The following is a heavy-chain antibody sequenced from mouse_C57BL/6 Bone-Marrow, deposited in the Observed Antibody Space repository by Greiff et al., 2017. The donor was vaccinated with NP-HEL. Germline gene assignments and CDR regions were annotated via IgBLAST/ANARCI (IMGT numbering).Heavy chain of an antibody. Sequence: QVQLKESGAELARPGASVKLSCKASGYTFTSYGISWVKQRTGQGLEWIGEIYPRSGNTYYNEKFKGKATLNADKSSSTAYMELRSLTSEDSAVYFCARSGYYYGSSYFYYYAMDYWGQGTSVTVSS. CDR1: GYTFTSYG. D-gene: IGHD1-1*01. CDR3: ARSGYYYGSSYFYYYAMDY. J-gene: IGHJ4*01. V-gene: IGHV1-81*01. CDR2: IYPRSGNT.